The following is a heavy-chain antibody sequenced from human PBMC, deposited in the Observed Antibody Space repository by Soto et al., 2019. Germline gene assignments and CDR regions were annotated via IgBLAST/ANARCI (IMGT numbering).Heavy chain of an antibody. CDR1: GVTFSSYA. D-gene: IGHD1-7*01. CDR3: ARDEELGFDY. CDR2: INPNTGST. Sequence: GSSVKVSCKASGVTFSSYAISWVRQAPGQGLEWMGGINPNTGSTNYAQKLQGWVTMTRDTSISTAYMELSRLRSDDTAVYYCARDEELGFDYWGQGTLVTVSS. J-gene: IGHJ4*02. V-gene: IGHV1-2*04.